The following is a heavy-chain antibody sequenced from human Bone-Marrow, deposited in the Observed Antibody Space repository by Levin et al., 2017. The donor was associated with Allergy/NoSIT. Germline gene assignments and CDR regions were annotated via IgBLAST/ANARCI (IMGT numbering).Heavy chain of an antibody. J-gene: IGHJ5*02. CDR1: GFTFSSYA. CDR3: AKDPGYSSSWYRGWFDP. Sequence: GESLKISCAASGFTFSSYAMSWVRQAPGKGLEWVSAISGSGGSTYYADSVKGRFTISRDNSKNTLYLQMNSLRAEDTAVYYCAKDPGYSSSWYRGWFDPWGQGTLVTVSS. CDR2: ISGSGGST. D-gene: IGHD6-13*01. V-gene: IGHV3-23*01.